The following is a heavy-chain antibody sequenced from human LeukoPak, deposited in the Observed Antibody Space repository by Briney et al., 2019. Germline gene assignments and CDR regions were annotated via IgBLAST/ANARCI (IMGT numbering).Heavy chain of an antibody. CDR1: GFTFSDYY. CDR2: ISNTGSTI. Sequence: GGSLRLSCAASGFTFSDYYMTWIRQAPGKGLEWVSYISNTGSTIYYADSVKGRFTISRDNTKNSLYLQMNSLRAEDTAVYYCARVATGWLSFDYRGQGTLVTVSS. V-gene: IGHV3-11*01. D-gene: IGHD1-14*01. J-gene: IGHJ4*02. CDR3: ARVATGWLSFDY.